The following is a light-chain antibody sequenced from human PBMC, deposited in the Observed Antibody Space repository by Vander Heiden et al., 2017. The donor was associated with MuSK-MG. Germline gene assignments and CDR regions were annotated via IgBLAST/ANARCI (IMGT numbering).Light chain of an antibody. CDR3: QQSYSSLP. V-gene: IGKV1-39*01. CDR1: QSISSY. Sequence: DIQMTQSPSSLSASVGDRVTITCRASQSISSYLTWYQQKPGKAPKLLIYAASRWQSGVPSRFSGSGSGTDFTLTISRLQPEDFATYYCQQSYSSLPIGQGTRLEIK. CDR2: AAS. J-gene: IGKJ5*01.